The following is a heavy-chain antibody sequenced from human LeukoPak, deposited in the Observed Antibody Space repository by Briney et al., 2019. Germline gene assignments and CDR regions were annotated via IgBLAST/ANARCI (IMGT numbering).Heavy chain of an antibody. CDR2: MNPKSGNT. J-gene: IGHJ6*03. D-gene: IGHD6-19*01. CDR1: GYTFTTYV. V-gene: IGHV1-8*03. Sequence: ASVKVSCKASGYTFTTYVISWVRQAPGQGLEWMGWMNPKSGNTGYAQKFQGRVTITRNTSISTAYMEVSSLRYEDTAVYYCARRAVDNSYYYYMDVWGKGTTVTVSS. CDR3: ARRAVDNSYYYYMDV.